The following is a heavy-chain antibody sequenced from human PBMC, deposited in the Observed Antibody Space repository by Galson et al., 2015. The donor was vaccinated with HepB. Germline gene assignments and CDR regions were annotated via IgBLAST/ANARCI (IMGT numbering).Heavy chain of an antibody. Sequence: SLRLSCAASEFTFSDYYMSWIRQAPGKGLEWVSYISASSTYTNYADSVKGRFTISRDNAKNSLYLQMNSLRAEDTAVYYCARVGPVGGVVPAVPYYYSYMDVWGKGTTVTVSS. J-gene: IGHJ6*03. CDR2: ISASSTYT. V-gene: IGHV3-11*06. CDR1: EFTFSDYY. CDR3: ARVGPVGGVVPAVPYYYSYMDV. D-gene: IGHD2-2*01.